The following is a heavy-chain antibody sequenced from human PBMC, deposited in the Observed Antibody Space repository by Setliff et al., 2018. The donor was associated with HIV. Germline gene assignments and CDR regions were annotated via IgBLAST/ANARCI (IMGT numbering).Heavy chain of an antibody. D-gene: IGHD6-6*01. CDR1: GVSVGSGDYY. V-gene: IGHV4-31*03. CDR2: IFHSGDT. J-gene: IGHJ4*02. Sequence: PSETLSLTCSVSGVSVGSGDYYWHWIRQHPEKALEWIGYIFHSGDTYYNPSLKSRISMSVDTSKNQFSLELTSLTAADTAVYYCATRPRIAARPLDYWGQGTLVTVSS. CDR3: ATRPRIAARPLDY.